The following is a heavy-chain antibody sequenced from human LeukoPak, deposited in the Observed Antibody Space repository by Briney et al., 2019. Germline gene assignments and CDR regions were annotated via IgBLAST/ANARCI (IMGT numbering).Heavy chain of an antibody. J-gene: IGHJ6*03. CDR1: GFTFDDYA. CDR3: AKDAAIHYYYYMDV. V-gene: IGHV3-9*01. Sequence: GRSLRLSCAASGFTFDDYALHWVRQAPGKGLEWGSGISWNSGSIGYADSVKGRFTISRDNAKNSLYLQMNSLRAEDTALYYCAKDAAIHYYYYMDVWGKGTTVTVSS. D-gene: IGHD2-2*02. CDR2: ISWNSGSI.